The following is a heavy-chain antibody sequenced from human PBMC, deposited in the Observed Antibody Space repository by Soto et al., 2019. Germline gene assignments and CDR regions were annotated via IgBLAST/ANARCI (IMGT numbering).Heavy chain of an antibody. J-gene: IGHJ5*02. D-gene: IGHD4-17*01. Sequence: QVQLQESGPGLVKPSGTLSLTCAVSGGSISSSNWWSWVRQPPGKGLEWIGEIYHSGSTNYNPALKSRVTISVDKSKNQFSLKLSSVTAEDTAVYYCAREGATVTYRNWFDPWGQGTLVTVSS. CDR3: AREGATVTYRNWFDP. V-gene: IGHV4-4*02. CDR1: GGSISSSNW. CDR2: IYHSGST.